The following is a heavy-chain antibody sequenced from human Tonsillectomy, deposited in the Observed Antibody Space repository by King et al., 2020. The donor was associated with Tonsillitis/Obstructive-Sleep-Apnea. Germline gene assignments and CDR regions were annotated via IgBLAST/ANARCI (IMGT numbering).Heavy chain of an antibody. CDR3: ARDGLWFGELSLDYYYYMDV. CDR1: GFTFSSYG. Sequence: VQLVESGGGVVQPGRSLRLSCAASGFTFSSYGMHWFRQAPGKGLERVAFIWYDGSNKYYADSMNGRFTISRDNSKNTLYLQMNSLRAEDTAVYYCARDGLWFGELSLDYYYYMDVWGKGTTVTVSS. J-gene: IGHJ6*03. CDR2: IWYDGSNK. D-gene: IGHD3-10*01. V-gene: IGHV3-33*01.